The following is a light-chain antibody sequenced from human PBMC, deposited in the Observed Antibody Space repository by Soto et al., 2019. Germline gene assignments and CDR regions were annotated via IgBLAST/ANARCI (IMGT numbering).Light chain of an antibody. CDR3: AAWDASLDGYV. CDR1: SSKIGDNA. J-gene: IGLJ1*01. CDR2: SYD. V-gene: IGLV1-44*01. Sequence: QSALTQPPSASGTPGQRVTISCSASSSKIGDNAVNWYQHVPGTAPKLLIYSYDQRPSGVPDRFSGSKSGTSASLAISGLQSEDEADYYCAAWDASLDGYVFGTGTKVTVL.